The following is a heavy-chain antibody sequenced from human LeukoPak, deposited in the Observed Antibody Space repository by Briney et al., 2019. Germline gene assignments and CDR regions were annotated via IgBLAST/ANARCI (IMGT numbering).Heavy chain of an antibody. Sequence: GGSLRLSCAASGFTVSSNYMSWVRQAPGKGLEWVSVIYSGGSTYYADSVKGRFTISRDNSKNTLYLQMNSLRAEDTAVYYCAREVVPALCYYFDYWGQGTLVTVSS. CDR2: IYSGGST. V-gene: IGHV3-66*01. J-gene: IGHJ4*02. CDR3: AREVVPALCYYFDY. CDR1: GFTVSSNY. D-gene: IGHD2-2*01.